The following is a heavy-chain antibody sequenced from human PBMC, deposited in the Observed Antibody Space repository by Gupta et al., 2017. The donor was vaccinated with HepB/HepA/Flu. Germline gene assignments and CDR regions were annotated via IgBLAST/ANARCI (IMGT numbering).Heavy chain of an antibody. V-gene: IGHV5-51*01. D-gene: IGHD3-22*01. Sequence: EVQLVQSGAEVKKPGESLKISCKGSGYSFTSYWIGWVRQMPGKGLEWMGIIYPGDSDTRYSPSFQGQVTISADKSISTAYLQWSSLKASDTAMYYCASMWVGFGTRYDSSGDHDAFDIWGQGTMVTVSS. CDR3: ASMWVGFGTRYDSSGDHDAFDI. CDR2: IYPGDSDT. J-gene: IGHJ3*02. CDR1: GYSFTSYW.